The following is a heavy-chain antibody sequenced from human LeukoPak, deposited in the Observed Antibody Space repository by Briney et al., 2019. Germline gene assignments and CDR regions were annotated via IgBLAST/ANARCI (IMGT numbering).Heavy chain of an antibody. Sequence: SETLSLTCTVSGGSISSYYWSWIRQPPGKGLEWIGYIYYSGSTNYNPSLKRRVTISVDTSKNQFSLKLSSVTAADPAVHYCARHGYSSRWADYYYYRIDVWGQGTTVTVSS. J-gene: IGHJ6*02. CDR1: GGSISSYY. D-gene: IGHD6-13*01. V-gene: IGHV4-59*08. CDR3: ARHGYSSRWADYYYYRIDV. CDR2: IYYSGST.